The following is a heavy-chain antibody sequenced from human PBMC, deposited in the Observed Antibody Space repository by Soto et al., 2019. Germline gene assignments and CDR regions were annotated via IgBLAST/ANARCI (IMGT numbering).Heavy chain of an antibody. D-gene: IGHD5-18*01. J-gene: IGHJ4*02. CDR2: ISYEGSNK. Sequence: QVQLVESGGGVVQPGRSLRLSCAASGFTFSSYGMHWVRQAPGKGLEWVAVISYEGSNKYYADSVKRRFTISRASSKTTVYLQRNSLGAVDTAVYYCARDMWVQLLLSPFDYWGQGTLVTVSS. CDR3: ARDMWVQLLLSPFDY. CDR1: GFTFSSYG. V-gene: IGHV3-30*03.